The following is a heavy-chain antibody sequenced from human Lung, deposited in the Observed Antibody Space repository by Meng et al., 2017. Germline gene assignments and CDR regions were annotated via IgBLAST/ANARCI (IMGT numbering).Heavy chain of an antibody. CDR1: GYTFPDYW. D-gene: IGHD6-13*01. CDR3: ARDEDISAAGKLFGDY. V-gene: IGHV1-2*06. CDR2: INPKSGDT. J-gene: IGHJ4*02. Sequence: QVARVQSGAEVKKPGASVKFSCKASGYTFPDYWLHWVRRAPGQGLEWMGRINPKSGDTHYAQRFQGRVTMTGDTSISTAYMELSGLRSDDTAMYYCARDEDISAAGKLFGDYWGQGTLVTVSS.